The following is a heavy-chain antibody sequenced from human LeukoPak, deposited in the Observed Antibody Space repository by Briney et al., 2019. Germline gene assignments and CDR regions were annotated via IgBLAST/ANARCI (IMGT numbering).Heavy chain of an antibody. CDR2: ISSSSSYI. J-gene: IGHJ3*02. CDR3: ARASRNYYDSSGYEADAFDI. Sequence: PGGSLRLSCAASGFTFSSYSMNWVRQAPGKGLEWVSSISSSSSYIYYADSVKGRFTISRDNAKNSLYLQMNSLRAEDTAVYYCARASRNYYDSSGYEADAFDIWGQGTMVTVSS. V-gene: IGHV3-21*01. CDR1: GFTFSSYS. D-gene: IGHD3-22*01.